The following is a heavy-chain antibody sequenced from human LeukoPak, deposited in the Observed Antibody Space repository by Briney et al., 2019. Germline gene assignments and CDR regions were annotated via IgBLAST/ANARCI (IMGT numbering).Heavy chain of an antibody. J-gene: IGHJ4*02. V-gene: IGHV1-46*01. D-gene: IGHD3-9*01. CDR3: ASPMTRYFDWYY. Sequence: ASVKVSCRASGYTFTSYYMHWVRQAPGQGLEWMGIINPSGGSTSYAQKFQGRVTMTRDTSTSTVYMELSSLRSEDTAVYYCASPMTRYFDWYYWGQGTLVTVSS. CDR2: INPSGGST. CDR1: GYTFTSYY.